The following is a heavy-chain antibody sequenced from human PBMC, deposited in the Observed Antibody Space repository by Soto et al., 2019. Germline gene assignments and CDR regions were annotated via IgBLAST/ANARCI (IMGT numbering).Heavy chain of an antibody. Sequence: GASVKASCKSSGGTISSYAISWVRQAPEQGLEWMGGIIPIFGTANYAQKFQGRVTITADESTSTAYMELSSLRSEDTAVYYCARDEDSSGWFSYYGMDVWGQGTTVTVSS. CDR2: IIPIFGTA. CDR3: ARDEDSSGWFSYYGMDV. CDR1: GGTISSYA. J-gene: IGHJ6*02. D-gene: IGHD6-19*01. V-gene: IGHV1-69*13.